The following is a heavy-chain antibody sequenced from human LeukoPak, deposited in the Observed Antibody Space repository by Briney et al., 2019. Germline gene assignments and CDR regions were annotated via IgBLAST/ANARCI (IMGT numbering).Heavy chain of an antibody. Sequence: PGGSLRLSCAASGFTFSSYSMNWVRQAPGKGLEWVSSISSSSSYIYYADSVKGRFTISRDNAKNSLYLQVNSLRAEDTAVYYCARDLPPRAYYGMDVWGQGTTVTVSS. CDR1: GFTFSSYS. V-gene: IGHV3-21*01. CDR3: ARDLPPRAYYGMDV. CDR2: ISSSSSYI. J-gene: IGHJ6*02.